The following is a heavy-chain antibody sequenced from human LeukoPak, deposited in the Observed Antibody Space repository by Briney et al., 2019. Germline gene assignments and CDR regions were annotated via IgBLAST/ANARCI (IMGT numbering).Heavy chain of an antibody. V-gene: IGHV5-51*01. Sequence: GESLKISCKGSGYSFTSYWIGWVRQMPGKGLEWMGIIYPGDSDTRYSPSFQGQVTISADKSISTAYLQWSSLKASDTAMYYCARHKSYYDFWSGYYSGAFDIWGQGTMVTVSS. CDR3: ARHKSYYDFWSGYYSGAFDI. D-gene: IGHD3-3*01. CDR1: GYSFTSYW. J-gene: IGHJ3*02. CDR2: IYPGDSDT.